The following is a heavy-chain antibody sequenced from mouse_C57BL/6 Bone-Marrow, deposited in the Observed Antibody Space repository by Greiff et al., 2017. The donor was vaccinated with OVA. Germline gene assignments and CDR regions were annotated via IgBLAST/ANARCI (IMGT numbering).Heavy chain of an antibody. CDR1: GYTFTTYP. Sequence: QVQLKQSGAELVKPGASVKMSCKASGYTFTTYPIEWMKQNHGKSLEWIGNFHPYNDDTKYNEKFKGKATLTVEKSSSTVYLELSRLTSDDSAVYYCARGGDYYGSSYPFDYWGQGTTLTVSS. V-gene: IGHV1-47*01. CDR2: FHPYNDDT. CDR3: ARGGDYYGSSYPFDY. D-gene: IGHD1-1*01. J-gene: IGHJ2*01.